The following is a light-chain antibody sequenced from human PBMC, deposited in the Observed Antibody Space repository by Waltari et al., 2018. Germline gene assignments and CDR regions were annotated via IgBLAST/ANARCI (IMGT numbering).Light chain of an antibody. CDR3: QQTYSDPRT. CDR1: QNIRTY. Sequence: DIQMTQSPPSLSASVGDRVTITCRASQNIRTYLNWYQQTPGKAPRLLIYAAYTLRSGVPARFSASGSGTNFTLTISSLQPEDFATFYWQQTYSDPRTFGGGTKV. V-gene: IGKV1-39*01. J-gene: IGKJ4*01. CDR2: AAY.